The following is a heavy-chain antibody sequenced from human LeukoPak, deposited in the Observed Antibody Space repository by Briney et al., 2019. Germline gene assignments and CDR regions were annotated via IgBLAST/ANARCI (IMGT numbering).Heavy chain of an antibody. J-gene: IGHJ6*02. CDR2: ISAYNGNT. D-gene: IGHD2-15*01. Sequence: ASVKVSCKASGYTFTSYGISWVRQAPGQGLEWMGWISAYNGNTNYAQKLQGRVTMTTDTSTSTAYMELRSLRSDDTAVYYCASCGSCYSDYYYYYGMDVWGQGTTVTVSS. CDR3: ASCGSCYSDYYYYYGMDV. V-gene: IGHV1-18*01. CDR1: GYTFTSYG.